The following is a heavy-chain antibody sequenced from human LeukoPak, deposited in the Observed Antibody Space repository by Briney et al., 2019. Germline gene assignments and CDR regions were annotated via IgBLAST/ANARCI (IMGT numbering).Heavy chain of an antibody. D-gene: IGHD1-14*01. CDR3: ARDHGEPTRDPYYFDY. J-gene: IGHJ4*02. CDR2: IIPILGIA. V-gene: IGHV1-69*04. CDR1: GGTFSSYA. Sequence: SVKVSCKASGGTFSSYAISWVRQAPGQGLEWMGRIIPILGIANYAQKFQGRVTITADKSTSTAYMELSSLRSEDTAVYYCARDHGEPTRDPYYFDYWGQGTLVTVSS.